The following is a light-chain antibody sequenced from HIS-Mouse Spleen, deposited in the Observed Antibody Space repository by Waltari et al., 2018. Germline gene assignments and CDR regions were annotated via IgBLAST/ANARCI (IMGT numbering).Light chain of an antibody. CDR1: SLRSYY. CDR2: GKN. V-gene: IGLV3-19*01. J-gene: IGLJ2*01. CDR3: NSRDSSGNHVV. Sequence: SSELTQDPAVSVALGQTVRITCQGDSLRSYYASGYQHKPGQAPVLVIYGKNNRPSGVPDRFSGSSSGNTASLTITGAQAEDEADYYCNSRDSSGNHVVFGGGTKLTVL.